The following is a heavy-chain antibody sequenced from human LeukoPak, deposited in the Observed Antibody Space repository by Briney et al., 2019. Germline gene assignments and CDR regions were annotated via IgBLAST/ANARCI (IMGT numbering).Heavy chain of an antibody. CDR1: GGXISSYY. J-gene: IGHJ4*02. V-gene: IGHV4-59*01. D-gene: IGHD3-10*01. Sequence: SETLSLTCTVSGGXISSYYCSWIRQPPGKGLEWIGYIYYSGSTNYNPSLKSRVTISVDTSKNQFSLKLSSVTAADTAVYYCARDRGPYYYGSGSYSGIDYWGQGTMVTVSS. CDR3: ARDRGPYYYGSGSYSGIDY. CDR2: IYYSGST.